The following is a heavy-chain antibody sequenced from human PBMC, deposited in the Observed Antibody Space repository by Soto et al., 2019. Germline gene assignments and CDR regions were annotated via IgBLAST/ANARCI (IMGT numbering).Heavy chain of an antibody. CDR3: ARSAGGNSFFEF. Sequence: PSETLSLTCAVSRASVSSSDWWSWVRQPPGNGLEWIGEIYHGGTTNYNPSLKSRVTLSVDKSKNQFSLSLTSVTAADTAVYYCARSAGGNSFFEFWGQGTLVTVSS. D-gene: IGHD1-1*01. V-gene: IGHV4-4*02. J-gene: IGHJ4*02. CDR2: IYHGGTT. CDR1: RASVSSSDW.